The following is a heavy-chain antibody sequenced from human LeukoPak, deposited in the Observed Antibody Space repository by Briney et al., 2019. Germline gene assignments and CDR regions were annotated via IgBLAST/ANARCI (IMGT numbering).Heavy chain of an antibody. CDR1: GFIFRDYY. V-gene: IGHV3-11*01. Sequence: GGSLRLSCAASGFIFRDYYMSWIRQAPGKGLEWVSYISSSDSTIYYADSVKGRFTISRENAKNSLYLQMNSLRAEDTAVYYCARGHNYYDSSGYVDHWGQGTLVTVSS. CDR2: ISSSDSTI. J-gene: IGHJ4*02. D-gene: IGHD3-22*01. CDR3: ARGHNYYDSSGYVDH.